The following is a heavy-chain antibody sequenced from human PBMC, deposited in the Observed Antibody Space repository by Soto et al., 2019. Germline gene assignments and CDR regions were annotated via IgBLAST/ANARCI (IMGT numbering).Heavy chain of an antibody. J-gene: IGHJ3*01. Sequence: GGSMRLSCAASGLTFNSYSMNWVRQAPGKGLEWVSSINCSTSYIYYVDSVKGRFTISRDNAKKSLFLQMNSLRVEDTAVYYCARGDYHDNSGPFSDAFDVWGQGTMVTVSS. CDR2: INCSTSYI. CDR1: GLTFNSYS. V-gene: IGHV3-21*01. D-gene: IGHD3-22*01. CDR3: ARGDYHDNSGPFSDAFDV.